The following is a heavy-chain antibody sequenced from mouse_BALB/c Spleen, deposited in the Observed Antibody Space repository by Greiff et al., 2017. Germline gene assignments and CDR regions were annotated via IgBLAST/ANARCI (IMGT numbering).Heavy chain of an antibody. CDR1: GFTFVGFG. CDR2: ISSGSITI. CDR3: AREDDGYFDAMDY. Sequence: EVKLVESGGGLVQPGGSRKLSCAASGFTFVGFGMPWFRQAPEKGLEWVAYISSGSITIYYADTVKGRFTISRDNPKNTLFLQMTSLRSEDTAMYYCAREDDGYFDAMDYWGQGTSVTVSS. J-gene: IGHJ4*01. V-gene: IGHV5-17*02. D-gene: IGHD2-3*01.